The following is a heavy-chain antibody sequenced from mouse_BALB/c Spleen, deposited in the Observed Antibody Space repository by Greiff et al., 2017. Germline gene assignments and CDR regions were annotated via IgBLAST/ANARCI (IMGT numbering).Heavy chain of an antibody. CDR1: GFSLTSYG. D-gene: IGHD2-1*01. J-gene: IGHJ4*01. CDR2: IWAGGST. CDR3: AREFGNYPHYAMDY. V-gene: IGHV2-9*02. Sequence: QVQLKESGPGLVAPSQSLSITCTVSGFSLTSYGVHWVRQPPGKGLEWLGVIWAGGSTNYNSALMSRLSISKDNSKSQVFLKMNSLQTDDTAMYYCAREFGNYPHYAMDYWGQGTSVTVSS.